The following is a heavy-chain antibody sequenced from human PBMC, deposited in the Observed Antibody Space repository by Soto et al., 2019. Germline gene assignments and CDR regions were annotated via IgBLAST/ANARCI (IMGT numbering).Heavy chain of an antibody. CDR3: ARGSGICHN. J-gene: IGHJ4*02. CDR1: GFTSRFTFSSYP. V-gene: IGHV3-23*01. D-gene: IGHD1-20*01. Sequence: GGSLRLSCAASGFTSRFTFSSYPMSWVRQAPGKGLEWVSTISAGSESTYYTDSVKGRFTISRDNSKNTLHLQMNSLRAEDAAVYYCARGSGICHNWGQGTLVTVSS. CDR2: ISAGSEST.